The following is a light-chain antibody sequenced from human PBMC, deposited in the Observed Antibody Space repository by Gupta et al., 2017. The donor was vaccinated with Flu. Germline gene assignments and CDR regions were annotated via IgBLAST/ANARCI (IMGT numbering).Light chain of an antibody. CDR1: QSVLYSSNNRSY. CDR3: QQYYRSPPWT. V-gene: IGKV4-1*01. J-gene: IGKJ1*01. Sequence: LGERATINCKSSQSVLYSSNNRSYLAWYQQKPGQPPKVLLYWASIRESGVPDRFSGSGSGTDFTLTISSLQAEDVAVYYCQQYYRSPPWTFGQGTKVEI. CDR2: WAS.